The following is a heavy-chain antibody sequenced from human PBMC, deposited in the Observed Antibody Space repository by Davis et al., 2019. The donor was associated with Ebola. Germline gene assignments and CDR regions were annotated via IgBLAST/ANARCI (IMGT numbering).Heavy chain of an antibody. D-gene: IGHD4-17*01. Sequence: SVKVSCKASGGTFSSYAISWVRQAPGQGLEWMGRIIPILGIANYAQKFQARVTITADKSTSTAYMELSSLRSEDTAVYYCARGSLMTTVTMDVWGQGTTVTVSS. CDR3: ARGSLMTTVTMDV. J-gene: IGHJ6*02. CDR1: GGTFSSYA. V-gene: IGHV1-69*04. CDR2: IIPILGIA.